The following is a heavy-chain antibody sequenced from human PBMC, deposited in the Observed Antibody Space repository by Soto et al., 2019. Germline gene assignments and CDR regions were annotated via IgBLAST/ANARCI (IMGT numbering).Heavy chain of an antibody. D-gene: IGHD4-17*01. Sequence: SETLSLTCAVYGGSFSGYYWSWIRQPPGKGLEWIGEINHSGSTNYNPSLKSRVTISVDTSKNQFSLKLSSVTAADTAVYYCARERGGDYGDYSNAFDIWGQGRMVTVSS. CDR1: GGSFSGYY. CDR2: INHSGST. J-gene: IGHJ3*02. V-gene: IGHV4-34*01. CDR3: ARERGGDYGDYSNAFDI.